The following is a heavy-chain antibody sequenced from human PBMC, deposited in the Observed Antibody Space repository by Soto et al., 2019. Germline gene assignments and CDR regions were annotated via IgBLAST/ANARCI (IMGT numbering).Heavy chain of an antibody. D-gene: IGHD2-21*02. J-gene: IGHJ6*02. CDR1: GGSISRYY. V-gene: IGHV4-59*01. CDR2: LYNTWST. Sequence: QVRLQESGPGLVKPSETLSLTCTVSGGSISRYYWSWIRQPPGKGLEWIGYLYNTWSTIYNPSLKSRVTISVDTSNNQFSLKLNSVTAADTAVYYCARDLWGYCGTDCYPLDVWGQGTTVTVSS. CDR3: ARDLWGYCGTDCYPLDV.